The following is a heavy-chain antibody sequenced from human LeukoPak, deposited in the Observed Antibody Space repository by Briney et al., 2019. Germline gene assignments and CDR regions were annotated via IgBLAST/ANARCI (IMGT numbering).Heavy chain of an antibody. J-gene: IGHJ6*03. CDR3: ARVWIAAGPPDDYYYSYLDV. D-gene: IGHD6-13*01. V-gene: IGHV1-18*01. Sequence: GASVKVSCKASGYTFSSYGISWVRQAPGQGLEWMGWISGYNGNTDYAQKVQGRVTMTTDTSTSTAYMELRSLRSDDTAVYYCARVWIAAGPPDDYYYSYLDVWGKGTPVTVSS. CDR2: ISGYNGNT. CDR1: GYTFSSYG.